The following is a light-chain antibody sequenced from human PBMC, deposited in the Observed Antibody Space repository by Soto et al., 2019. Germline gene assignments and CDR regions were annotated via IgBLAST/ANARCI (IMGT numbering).Light chain of an antibody. V-gene: IGKV1-27*01. CDR3: QKYNKDSPAT. CDR2: GAS. J-gene: IGKJ1*01. Sequence: DIQLTQSPSSLSESVGDRVTFSCGASQGISHFLAWYQQRPGEVPRLLIYGASTLQSGVPSRFSGSGFGTDFTLTITSLQPEDVATYYCQKYNKDSPATFGPGTKVEIK. CDR1: QGISHF.